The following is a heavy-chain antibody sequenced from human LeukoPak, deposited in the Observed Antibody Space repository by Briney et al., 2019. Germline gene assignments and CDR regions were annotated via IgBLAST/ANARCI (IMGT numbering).Heavy chain of an antibody. CDR3: ARGPNSNWSGLDF. V-gene: IGHV3-74*01. Sequence: PGGSLRLSCTASGSSFSGHWMHWARQLPGKGLVWVSRISPTGSTTSYADSVKGRFTVSRDNAKNTLYLQVNNLRAEDTAVYYCARGPNSNWSGLDFWGQGTLLTASS. CDR2: ISPTGSTT. CDR1: GSSFSGHW. J-gene: IGHJ4*02. D-gene: IGHD6-6*01.